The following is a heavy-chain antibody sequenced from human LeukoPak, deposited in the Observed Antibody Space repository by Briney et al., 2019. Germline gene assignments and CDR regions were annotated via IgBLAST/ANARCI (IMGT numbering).Heavy chain of an antibody. D-gene: IGHD3-22*01. CDR1: GFTSGSDW. J-gene: IGHJ3*01. CDR3: ARDFYDDRSGRRDDVFLL. V-gene: IGHV3-21*01. Sequence: GGSLRLSSAASGFTSGSDWMRWVRQAPGKGLEWVSSISSSSSYIYYADSVKGRFTISRDNPKNSLYLQMNSLRAEDTAVYYCARDFYDDRSGRRDDVFLLWRRGTVVAVSS. CDR2: ISSSSSYI.